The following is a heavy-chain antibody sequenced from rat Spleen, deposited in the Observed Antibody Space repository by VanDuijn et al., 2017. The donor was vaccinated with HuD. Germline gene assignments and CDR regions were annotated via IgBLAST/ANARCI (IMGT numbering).Heavy chain of an antibody. V-gene: IGHV5-25*01. D-gene: IGHD4-3*01. CDR1: GFTFSNYY. J-gene: IGHJ2*01. Sequence: EVQLVESGGGLVQPGRSMKLSCAALGFTFSNYYMAWVRQAPTKGLVWVASIRTGGGNTYYRDSVKGRFTISRDNAKSTLYLQMDSLRSEDTATYYCARHPGIIRGTDYWYFDYWGQGVMVTVSS. CDR2: IRTGGGNT. CDR3: ARHPGIIRGTDYWYFDY.